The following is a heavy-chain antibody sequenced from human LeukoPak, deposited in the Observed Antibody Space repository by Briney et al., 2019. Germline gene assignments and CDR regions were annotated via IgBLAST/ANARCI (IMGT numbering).Heavy chain of an antibody. V-gene: IGHV4-30-4*08. CDR2: IYYGGRN. CDR3: ARAYYDFWSGYYIGTVWSDP. CDR1: GGSLSSGDYY. J-gene: IGHJ5*02. Sequence: SETLSLTCTVSGGSLSSGDYYWSWIRQPPGKGLEWLGYIYYGGRNYYNPSLKSRVTISVATSRTQISLKLSSVTAADTAVYYCARAYYDFWSGYYIGTVWSDPWGQGTL. D-gene: IGHD3-3*01.